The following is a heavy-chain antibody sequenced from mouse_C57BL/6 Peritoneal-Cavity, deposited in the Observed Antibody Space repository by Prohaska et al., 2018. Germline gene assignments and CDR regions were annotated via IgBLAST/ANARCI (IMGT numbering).Heavy chain of an antibody. V-gene: IGHV1-15*01. CDR2: IDPETGGT. CDR3: TRGLDY. Sequence: DYEMHWVKQTPVHGLEWIGAIDPETGGTAYNQKFKGKAILTADKSSSTAYMELRSLTSEDSAVYYCTRGLDYWGHGTTLTVAS. CDR1: DYE. J-gene: IGHJ2*01.